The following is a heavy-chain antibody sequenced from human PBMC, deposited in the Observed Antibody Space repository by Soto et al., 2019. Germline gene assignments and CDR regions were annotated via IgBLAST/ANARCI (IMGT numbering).Heavy chain of an antibody. Sequence: GGSLRLSCAGSGFTFTSYAMSWVRQAPGKGLEWVSAISGSGGSTYYADSVKGRFTISRDNSKNTLYLQMNSLRAEDTAVYYCAKAWLRRGYFDYWGQGTLVTVSS. CDR1: GFTFTSYA. CDR2: ISGSGGST. CDR3: AKAWLRRGYFDY. D-gene: IGHD3-10*01. J-gene: IGHJ4*02. V-gene: IGHV3-23*01.